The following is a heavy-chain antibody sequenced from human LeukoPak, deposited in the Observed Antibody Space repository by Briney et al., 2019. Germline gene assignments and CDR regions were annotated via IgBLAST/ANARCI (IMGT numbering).Heavy chain of an antibody. CDR3: TRVEEWRYFDY. Sequence: PSETLSLTCTVSGGSISSYYWSWIRQPPGKGLEWIRYIYHSGSTNYNPSLKSGVTISIDTTKNQFSLKLSSVTAADTAVYYCTRVEEWRYFDYWGQGTLVTVSS. V-gene: IGHV4-59*01. CDR1: GGSISSYY. J-gene: IGHJ4*02. D-gene: IGHD3-16*02. CDR2: IYHSGST.